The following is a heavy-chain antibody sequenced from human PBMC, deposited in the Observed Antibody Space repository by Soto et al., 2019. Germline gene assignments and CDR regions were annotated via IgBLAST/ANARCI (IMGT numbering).Heavy chain of an antibody. CDR2: ITPIFGTA. V-gene: IGHV1-69*01. J-gene: IGHJ6*02. CDR1: GGTFSNYA. D-gene: IGHD3-3*01. Sequence: QVQLVQSGAEVKKPGSSVKVSCKASGGTFSNYAISWVRQAPGQGLEWMGGITPIFGTANHAQKFQGRVTITADESTSTAYMELSSLRSEDTAVYYCASRVAKSEDYYYYGMDVWGQGTTVTVSS. CDR3: ASRVAKSEDYYYYGMDV.